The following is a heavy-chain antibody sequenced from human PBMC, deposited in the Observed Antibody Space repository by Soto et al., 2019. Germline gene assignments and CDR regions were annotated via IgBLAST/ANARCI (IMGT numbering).Heavy chain of an antibody. D-gene: IGHD1-1*01. V-gene: IGHV3-33*01. CDR1: GFTFSSYG. Sequence: QVQLVESGGGVVQPGRSLRLSCAASGFTFSSYGMHWVRQAPGKGLEWVAVIWYDGSNKYYADSVKGRFTISRDNSKNTLYLQMNSLRAEDTAVYYCARDQGWLQLIDYWGQGTLVTVSS. J-gene: IGHJ4*02. CDR3: ARDQGWLQLIDY. CDR2: IWYDGSNK.